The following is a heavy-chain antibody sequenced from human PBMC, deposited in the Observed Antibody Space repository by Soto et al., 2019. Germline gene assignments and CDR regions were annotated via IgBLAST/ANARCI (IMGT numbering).Heavy chain of an antibody. CDR3: ARDSGFRRDGYNLFDY. J-gene: IGHJ4*02. CDR1: GGSISGYY. CDR2: IYYSGST. V-gene: IGHV4-59*01. D-gene: IGHD5-12*01. Sequence: SETLSLTCTVSGGSISGYYWSWIRQPPGKGLEWIGYIYYSGSTSYNPSLKSRVTISLDTSKTQFSLKLSSVTSADTAVYYCARDSGFRRDGYNLFDYWGQGILVTVSS.